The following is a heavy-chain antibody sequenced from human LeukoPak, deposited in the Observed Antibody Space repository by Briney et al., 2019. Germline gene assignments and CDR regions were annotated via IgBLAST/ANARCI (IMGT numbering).Heavy chain of an antibody. CDR3: AKAKAGRVGPFDY. D-gene: IGHD1-26*01. CDR2: ISWNSGSI. CDR1: GFIFDDYA. Sequence: GGSLRLSCAASGFIFDDYAMHWVRQAPGKGLEWVSGISWNSGSIGYADSVKGRFTISRDNAKNSLYLQMNSLRAEDTALYYCAKAKAGRVGPFDYWGQGTLVTVSS. V-gene: IGHV3-9*01. J-gene: IGHJ4*02.